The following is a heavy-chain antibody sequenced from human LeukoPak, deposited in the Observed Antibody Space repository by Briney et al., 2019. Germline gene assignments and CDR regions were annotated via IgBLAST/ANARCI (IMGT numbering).Heavy chain of an antibody. J-gene: IGHJ4*02. D-gene: IGHD6-19*01. Sequence: GGSLRLSCAASGFTFDDYAMHWVRQAPGKGLEWVSGISWNSGSIGYADSVKGRFTISRDNAKNSLYLQMNSLRAEDTALYYCAKDISASSGWTAPFDYWGQGTLVTVSS. CDR2: ISWNSGSI. CDR3: AKDISASSGWTAPFDY. V-gene: IGHV3-9*01. CDR1: GFTFDDYA.